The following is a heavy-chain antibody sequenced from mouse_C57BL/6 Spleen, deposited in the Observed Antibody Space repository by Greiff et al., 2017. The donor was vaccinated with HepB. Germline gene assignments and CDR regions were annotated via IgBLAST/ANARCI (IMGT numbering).Heavy chain of an antibody. CDR1: GFTFSDYY. D-gene: IGHD1-1*01. Sequence: EVQRVESEGGLVQPGSSIKLSCTASGFTFSDYYMAWVRQVPEKGLEWVANINYDGSSTYYLDSLKSRFIISRDNAKNILYLQMSSLKSEDTATYYCARYYYGSSLDYWGQGTTLTVSS. V-gene: IGHV5-16*01. J-gene: IGHJ2*01. CDR2: INYDGSST. CDR3: ARYYYGSSLDY.